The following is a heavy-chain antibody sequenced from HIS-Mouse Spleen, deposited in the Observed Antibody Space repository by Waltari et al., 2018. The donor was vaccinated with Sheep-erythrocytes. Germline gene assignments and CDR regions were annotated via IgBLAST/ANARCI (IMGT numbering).Heavy chain of an antibody. D-gene: IGHD1-26*01. Sequence: EVQLVESGGGLVKPGGSLRLSCAASGFTFSSYSMNWVRQAPGKGLEWVSSISSSSSYIYYADSVKGRFTISRDNAKNSLYLQMNSLRAEDTAVYYCARPADSGSYSDYWGQGTLVTVSS. J-gene: IGHJ4*02. CDR3: ARPADSGSYSDY. CDR1: GFTFSSYS. V-gene: IGHV3-21*01. CDR2: ISSSSSYI.